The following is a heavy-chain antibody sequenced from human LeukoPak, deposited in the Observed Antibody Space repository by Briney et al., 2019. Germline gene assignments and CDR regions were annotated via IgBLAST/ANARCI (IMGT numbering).Heavy chain of an antibody. CDR2: INHSGST. CDR3: ARVGDSYGYGGHYDY. CDR1: GGSFSGYY. Sequence: SETLSLTCAVYGGSFSGYYWSWIRQPPGKGLEWIGEINHSGSTNYNPSLKSRVTISVDTSKNQFSLKLSSVTAADTAVYYCARVGDSYGYGGHYDYWGQGTLATVSS. V-gene: IGHV4-34*01. J-gene: IGHJ4*02. D-gene: IGHD5-18*01.